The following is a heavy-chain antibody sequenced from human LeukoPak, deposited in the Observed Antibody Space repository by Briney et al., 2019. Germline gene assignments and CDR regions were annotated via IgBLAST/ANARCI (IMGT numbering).Heavy chain of an antibody. J-gene: IGHJ6*02. Sequence: ALVKVSCKASGYTFTSYYMHWVRQAPGLGLEWIGIINPSGGSTTYAQKFQGRVTMTRDTSTSTVYMEVSSLTSKDTAVYYCARDREHIVVVTAGDYYYGMDVWGPGTTVTVSS. V-gene: IGHV1-46*01. CDR2: INPSGGST. CDR1: GYTFTSYY. D-gene: IGHD2-21*02. CDR3: ARDREHIVVVTAGDYYYGMDV.